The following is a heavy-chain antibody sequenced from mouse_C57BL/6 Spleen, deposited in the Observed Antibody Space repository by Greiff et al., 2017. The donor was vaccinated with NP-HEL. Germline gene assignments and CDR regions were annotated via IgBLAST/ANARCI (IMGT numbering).Heavy chain of an antibody. J-gene: IGHJ1*03. Sequence: QVQLQQSGAELVRPGASVTLSCKASGYTFTDYEMHWVKQTPVHGLEWIGAIDPETGGTAYNQKFKGKAILTADKSSSTAYMELRSLTSEDSAVYYCTRMGYYGSSPWYFDVWGTGTTVTVSS. D-gene: IGHD1-1*01. CDR1: GYTFTDYE. V-gene: IGHV1-15*01. CDR3: TRMGYYGSSPWYFDV. CDR2: IDPETGGT.